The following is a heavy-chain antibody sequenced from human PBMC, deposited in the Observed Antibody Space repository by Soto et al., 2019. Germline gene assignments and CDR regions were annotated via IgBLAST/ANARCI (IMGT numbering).Heavy chain of an antibody. CDR3: ARDYEYWSGYYKGFDY. CDR2: ISSSSSSI. CDR1: GFTFSSYS. Sequence: VGSLRLSCAASGFTFSSYSMTWVRQAPGKGLEWVSYISSSSSSIYYADSVKGRFTISRDNAKNSLYLQMNSLRDEDTAVYYCARDYEYWSGYYKGFDYWGQGTLVTVS. D-gene: IGHD3-3*01. J-gene: IGHJ4*02. V-gene: IGHV3-48*02.